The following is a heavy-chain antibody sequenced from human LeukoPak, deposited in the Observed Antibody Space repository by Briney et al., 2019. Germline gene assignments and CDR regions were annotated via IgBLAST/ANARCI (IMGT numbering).Heavy chain of an antibody. CDR2: IKPDGSET. V-gene: IGHV3-7*01. Sequence: GGSLRLSCSASGFTFVTYWMALVREAPGKGLEWVASIKPDGSETYYVDSVKGRFTISRDNAKNSLYLQMDSLRAEDTAVYYCARDLNYGDYWGQGTLVTVSS. CDR1: GFTFVTYW. J-gene: IGHJ4*02. CDR3: ARDLNYGDY.